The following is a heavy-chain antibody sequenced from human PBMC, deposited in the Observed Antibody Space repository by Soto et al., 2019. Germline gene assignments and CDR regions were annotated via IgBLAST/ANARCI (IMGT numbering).Heavy chain of an antibody. Sequence: SETLSLTCAVSGGSISSGGYSWSWIRQPPGKGLEWIGYIYYSGSTNYNPSLKSRVTISVDTSKNQFSLKLSSVTAADTAVYYCARGRIAVADHGMFSNGMDVWGQGTTVTVSS. CDR3: ARGRIAVADHGMFSNGMDV. V-gene: IGHV4-61*08. D-gene: IGHD6-19*01. J-gene: IGHJ6*02. CDR2: IYYSGST. CDR1: GGSISSGGYS.